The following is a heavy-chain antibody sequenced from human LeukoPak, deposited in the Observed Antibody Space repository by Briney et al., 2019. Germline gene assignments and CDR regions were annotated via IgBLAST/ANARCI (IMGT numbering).Heavy chain of an antibody. Sequence: GASVKVSCKVSGYTLTELSMHWVRQAPGKGLEWMGGFDPEDGETIYAQKFQGRVTMTEDTSTDTAYMELSRLESGDTAVYYCTREGVYAPDPSSYHRDAFDIWGQGTLVIVSS. D-gene: IGHD2/OR15-2a*01. V-gene: IGHV1-24*01. J-gene: IGHJ3*02. CDR3: TREGVYAPDPSSYHRDAFDI. CDR2: FDPEDGET. CDR1: GYTLTELS.